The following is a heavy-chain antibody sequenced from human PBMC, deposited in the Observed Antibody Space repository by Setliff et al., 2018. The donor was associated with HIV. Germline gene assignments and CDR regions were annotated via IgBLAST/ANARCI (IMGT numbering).Heavy chain of an antibody. CDR3: ARDGGHFYYGSVPFDY. D-gene: IGHD3-10*01. CDR2: LSSKGQA. CDR1: GGSISRSTHH. J-gene: IGHJ4*02. Sequence: PSETLSLTCTVSGGSISRSTHHWAWIRQPPGKGLEWIGALSSKGQAYYNPSLKSRVAISIDSSKNLFSLRLDSLTAADTAVYYCARDGGHFYYGSVPFDYWGQGTLVTVSS. V-gene: IGHV4-39*07.